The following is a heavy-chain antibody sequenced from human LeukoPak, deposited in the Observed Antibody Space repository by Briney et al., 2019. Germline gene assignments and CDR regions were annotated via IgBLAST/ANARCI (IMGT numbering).Heavy chain of an antibody. Sequence: ASVKVSCKASGYTFTSYDINWVRQATGQGLEWMGWMNPNSGNTGYAQKFQGRVTMTRNTSISTAYMELSSLRSEDTAVYYCARALGYSGYDPGVFGYWGQGTMVTVSS. D-gene: IGHD5-12*01. CDR1: GYTFTSYD. CDR3: ARALGYSGYDPGVFGY. CDR2: MNPNSGNT. V-gene: IGHV1-8*01. J-gene: IGHJ4*02.